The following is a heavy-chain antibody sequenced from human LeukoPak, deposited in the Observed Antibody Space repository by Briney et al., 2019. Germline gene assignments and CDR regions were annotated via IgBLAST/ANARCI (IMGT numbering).Heavy chain of an antibody. V-gene: IGHV4-30-2*01. CDR3: ARDILTGYHYYYGMDV. CDR2: ILHSGST. Sequence: SETLSLTCAVSGVSITSDTYYWSWIRQPPGKGLEWIGYILHSGSTYHNPSFKSRVTISVDTSKNQFSLKLSSVTAADTAVYYCARDILTGYHYYYGMDVWGKGTTVTVSS. D-gene: IGHD3-9*01. CDR1: GVSITSDTYY. J-gene: IGHJ6*04.